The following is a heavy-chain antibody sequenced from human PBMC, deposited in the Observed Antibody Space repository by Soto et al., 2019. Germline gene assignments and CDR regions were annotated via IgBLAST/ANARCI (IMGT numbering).Heavy chain of an antibody. Sequence: EVQLVESGGGLVQPGGSLRLSCAASGLTFSSSWMSWARQAPGKGLEWVDNIKQDGSEKYYLHSVEGRFTISRDNAKNSLYLQMNSLRAEDTAVYYCARDLGYQTLDYWGQGTLVTVSS. J-gene: IGHJ4*02. V-gene: IGHV3-7*01. CDR3: ARDLGYQTLDY. D-gene: IGHD6-25*01. CDR1: GLTFSSSW. CDR2: IKQDGSEK.